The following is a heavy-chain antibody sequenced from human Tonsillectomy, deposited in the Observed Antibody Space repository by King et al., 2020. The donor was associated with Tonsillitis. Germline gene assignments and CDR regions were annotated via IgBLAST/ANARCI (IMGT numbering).Heavy chain of an antibody. Sequence: VQLVESGGDLVQPGGSLRLSCAASGFTFSSCAMSWVRQAPGKGLEWVSIIYSGGSSTFYADSVKGRFTISRDKSKNTLYLQMNSLRAEDTAVYYWSKDISYYYGTSGYSAPSYYGMDVWGQGTTVTVSS. CDR3: SKDISYYYGTSGYSAPSYYGMDV. J-gene: IGHJ6*02. CDR1: GFTFSSCA. D-gene: IGHD3-22*01. CDR2: IYSGGSST. V-gene: IGHV3-23*03.